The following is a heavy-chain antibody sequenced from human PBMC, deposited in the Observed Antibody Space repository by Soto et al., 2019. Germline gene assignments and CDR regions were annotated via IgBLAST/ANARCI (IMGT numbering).Heavy chain of an antibody. J-gene: IGHJ3*02. CDR3: AREVVGAHDAFDI. CDR1: GASVSSTYW. Sequence: PSETLFLTCAVSGASVSSTYWWSWVRQPPGKGPEWIGEINHRGSANYNPSLKSRVTISIDTSKNQFSLKLSSVTAADTAVYYCAREVVGAHDAFDIWGQGTMVT. D-gene: IGHD1-26*01. CDR2: INHRGSA. V-gene: IGHV4-4*02.